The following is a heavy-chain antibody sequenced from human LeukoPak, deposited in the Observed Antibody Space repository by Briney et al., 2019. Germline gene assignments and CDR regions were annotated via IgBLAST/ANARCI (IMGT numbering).Heavy chain of an antibody. CDR1: NGSISTFY. J-gene: IGHJ4*02. CDR3: ARGRIAVAGWIDY. V-gene: IGHV4-59*01. Sequence: SETLSLTCTVSNGSISTFYWTWIRQPPGKGLEWIGSTHYSGSTNYHLSLKSRVIIPVDTSKNQFSLKLSSVTAADTAVYYCARGRIAVAGWIDYWGQGTLVTVSS. D-gene: IGHD6-19*01. CDR2: THYSGST.